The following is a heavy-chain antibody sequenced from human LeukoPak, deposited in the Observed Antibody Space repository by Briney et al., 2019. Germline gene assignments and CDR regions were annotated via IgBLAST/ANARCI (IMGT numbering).Heavy chain of an antibody. Sequence: PGGSLRLSCVASGFPFSTQSMNWVRQAPGKGLEWIGYIYYSGSTNYNPSLKSRVTISVDTSKNQFSLKLSSVTAADTAVYYCAKWAPAYYDSSGYYSDWYFDLWGRGTLVTVSS. CDR3: AKWAPAYYDSSGYYSDWYFDL. D-gene: IGHD3-22*01. J-gene: IGHJ2*01. CDR2: IYYSGST. V-gene: IGHV4-59*08. CDR1: GFPFSTQS.